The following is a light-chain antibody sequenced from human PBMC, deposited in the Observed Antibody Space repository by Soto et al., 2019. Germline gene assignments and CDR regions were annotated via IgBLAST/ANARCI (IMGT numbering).Light chain of an antibody. J-gene: IGKJ4*01. CDR2: DAS. V-gene: IGKV3-11*01. CDR1: QSVNSY. CDR3: QQRTKWPLT. Sequence: EIVLTQSPATLSLSPGERATFSCRASQSVNSYIVWYQQKPGQAPRLLIYDASNRAAGIPGRISGSGSGTDFTLTISSLEHEDFGVYYCQQRTKWPLTFGGGTKVEIK.